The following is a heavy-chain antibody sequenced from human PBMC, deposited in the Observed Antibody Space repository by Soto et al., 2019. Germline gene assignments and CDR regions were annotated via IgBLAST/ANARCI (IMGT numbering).Heavy chain of an antibody. J-gene: IGHJ4*02. CDR3: AKGQNAGYCSGGSCYLPRRAGFDY. D-gene: IGHD2-15*01. CDR1: GFTFSSYG. CDR2: ISYDGSNK. V-gene: IGHV3-30*18. Sequence: QVQLVESGGGVVQPGRSLRLSCAASGFTFSSYGMHWVRQAPGKGLEWVAVISYDGSNKYYADSVKGRFTISRDNYKNTLYLQMNSLRAEDTAVYYCAKGQNAGYCSGGSCYLPRRAGFDYWGQGTLVTVSS.